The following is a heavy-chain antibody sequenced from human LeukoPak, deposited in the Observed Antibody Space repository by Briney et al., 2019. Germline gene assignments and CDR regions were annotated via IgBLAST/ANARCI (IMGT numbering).Heavy chain of an antibody. J-gene: IGHJ5*02. D-gene: IGHD6-13*01. V-gene: IGHV4-30-2*01. CDR2: IYHSGST. Sequence: NPSQTLSLTCAVSGDSINSGGYPWSWFRQPPGKGLEWIGYIYHSGSTSYNPSLKSRVTISLDRSKNQFSLNLSSVTAADTAVYYCARGRPAAAASRWFDPWGQGTLVTVSS. CDR3: ARGRPAAAASRWFDP. CDR1: GDSINSGGYP.